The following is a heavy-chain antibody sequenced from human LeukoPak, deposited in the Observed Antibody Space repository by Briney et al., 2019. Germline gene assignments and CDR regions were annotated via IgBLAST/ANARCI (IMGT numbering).Heavy chain of an antibody. CDR1: RYTFTDYY. V-gene: IGHV1-2*02. J-gene: IGHJ4*02. CDR2: INPYSGGT. D-gene: IGHD6-13*01. Sequence: ASVPVSCLASRYTFTDYYMHWVRQAPGQGREWMGWINPYSGGTSYAQKFQGRVTLTSDTSISTFYMELSRLRSEDTAVYYCAREGDSIGWYDYWGQGSLVTVSS. CDR3: AREGDSIGWYDY.